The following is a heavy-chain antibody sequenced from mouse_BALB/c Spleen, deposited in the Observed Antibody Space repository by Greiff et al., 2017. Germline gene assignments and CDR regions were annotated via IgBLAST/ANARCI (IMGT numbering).Heavy chain of an antibody. Sequence: EVKLVESGGGLVKPGGSLKLSCAASGFTFSSYAMSWVRQTPEKRLEWVASISSGGSTYYPDSVKGRFTISRDNARNILYLQMSSLRSEDTAMYYCARDDRYDDYYAMDYWGQGTSVTVSS. J-gene: IGHJ4*01. V-gene: IGHV5-6-5*01. CDR1: GFTFSSYA. CDR2: ISSGGST. D-gene: IGHD2-14*01. CDR3: ARDDRYDDYYAMDY.